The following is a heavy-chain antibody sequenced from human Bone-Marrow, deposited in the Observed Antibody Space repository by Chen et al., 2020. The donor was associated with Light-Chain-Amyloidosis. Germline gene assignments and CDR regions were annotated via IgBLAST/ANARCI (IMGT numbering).Heavy chain of an antibody. Sequence: QVQLMQSGAEVRKPGASVKVSCKASGYIFTDYYIHWVRQAPGQGLEWMGMINPSSAGINYGEKFQVIVTMTRDTSTSTVYMDLSSLRVEDTALYYCARGTDSGGWYRGYLDLWGRGTLVSVSS. CDR3: ARGTDSGGWYRGYLDL. CDR2: INPSSAGI. CDR1: GYIFTDYY. J-gene: IGHJ2*01. D-gene: IGHD6-19*01. V-gene: IGHV1-46*01.